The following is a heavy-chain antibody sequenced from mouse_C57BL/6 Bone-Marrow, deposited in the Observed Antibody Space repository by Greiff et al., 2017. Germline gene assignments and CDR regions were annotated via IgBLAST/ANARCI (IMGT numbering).Heavy chain of an antibody. J-gene: IGHJ3*01. CDR3: TTGNYLAWFAY. V-gene: IGHV14-4*01. Sequence: VHVKQSGAELVRPGASVKLSCTASGFNIKDDYMHWVKQRPEKGLEWIGWIDPENGDTEYASKFQGKATITADTSSNTAYLQLSSLTSEDTAVYYCTTGNYLAWFAYWGQGTLVTVSA. CDR1: GFNIKDDY. CDR2: IDPENGDT. D-gene: IGHD5-5*01.